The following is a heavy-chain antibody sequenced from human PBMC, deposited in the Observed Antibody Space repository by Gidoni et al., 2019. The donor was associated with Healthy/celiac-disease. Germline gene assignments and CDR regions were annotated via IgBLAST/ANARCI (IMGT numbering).Heavy chain of an antibody. J-gene: IGHJ6*03. CDR2: IVVGSGNT. V-gene: IGHV1-58*01. CDR3: AADSSPPTTVTTKYYYYYYMDV. Sequence: QMQLVQSGPEVKKPGTSVKVSCKASGFTFTSSAVQWVRQARGQRLEWIGWIVVGSGNTNYAQKFQERVTITRDMSTSTAYMELSSLRSEDTAVYYCAADSSPPTTVTTKYYYYYYMDVWGKGTTVTVSS. CDR1: GFTFTSSA. D-gene: IGHD4-17*01.